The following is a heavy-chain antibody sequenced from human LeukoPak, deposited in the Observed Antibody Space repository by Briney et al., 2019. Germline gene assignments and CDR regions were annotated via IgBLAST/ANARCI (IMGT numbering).Heavy chain of an antibody. J-gene: IGHJ3*02. V-gene: IGHV4-4*02. CDR1: GGSISSSNW. Sequence: SETLSLTCAVSGGSISSSNWWSWVRQPPGKGLEWIGEIHHSGSTNYNPSLKSRVTISVDKSKNQFSLKLSSVTAADTAVYYCARDLMSGTVDAFDIWGQGTMVTVSS. CDR2: IHHSGST. D-gene: IGHD3-10*02. CDR3: ARDLMSGTVDAFDI.